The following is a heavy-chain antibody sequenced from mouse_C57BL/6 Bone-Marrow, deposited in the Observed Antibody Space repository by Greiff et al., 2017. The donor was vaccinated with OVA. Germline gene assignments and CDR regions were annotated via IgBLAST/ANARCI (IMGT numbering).Heavy chain of an antibody. CDR2: LWTGGGT. J-gene: IGHJ3*01. CDR3: ASLGSFAY. V-gene: IGHV2-9-1*01. D-gene: IGHD4-1*01. CDR1: GFSLTSYA. Sequence: VQLVESGPGLVAPSQSLSITCTVSGFSLTSYAISWVRQPLGKGLEWLGVLWTGGGTHYNSALKSRLSISKDNTKSQVFLKRNRQQTDDTARYYGASLGSFAYWGQGTLVTVSA.